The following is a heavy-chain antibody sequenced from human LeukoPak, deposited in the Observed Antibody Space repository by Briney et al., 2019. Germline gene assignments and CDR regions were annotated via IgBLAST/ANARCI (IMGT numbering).Heavy chain of an antibody. J-gene: IGHJ4*02. Sequence: GGSLRLSCAASGFTLSSYAMSWVRQAPGKGLEWVSAISGSSGSTYYADSVKGRFTISRDNSKNTLFLQMNSLKPEDTAVFYCARGYDFLDYWGQGTLLTVSS. D-gene: IGHD3-3*01. CDR2: ISGSSGST. CDR3: ARGYDFLDY. CDR1: GFTLSSYA. V-gene: IGHV3-23*01.